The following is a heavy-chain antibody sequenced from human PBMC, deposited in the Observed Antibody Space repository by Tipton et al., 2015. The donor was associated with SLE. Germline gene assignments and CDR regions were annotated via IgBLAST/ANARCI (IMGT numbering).Heavy chain of an antibody. CDR2: ISAYNGNT. J-gene: IGHJ3*02. Sequence: QLVQSGVEVKKPGASVKVSCKDSGYTFISYGISWVRQAPGQGLQWMGWISAYNGNTNYAQKLQGRVTMTTDTSTSTTYMELRSLRSDDTAVYYCARVDMYYYDSSGSPGSAFDIWGPGTMVTVSS. V-gene: IGHV1-18*01. CDR1: GYTFISYG. CDR3: ARVDMYYYDSSGSPGSAFDI. D-gene: IGHD3-22*01.